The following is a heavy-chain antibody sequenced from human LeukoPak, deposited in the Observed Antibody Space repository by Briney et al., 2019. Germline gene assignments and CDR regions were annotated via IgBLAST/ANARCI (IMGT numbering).Heavy chain of an antibody. Sequence: PSETLSLTCTVSGGSISSYYWSWIRQPAGKGLEWIGRIYTSGSTNYNPSLKSRVTMSVDTSKNQFSLKLSSVTAADTAVYYCARGRLAVAVREAFDIWGQGTMVTVSS. V-gene: IGHV4-4*07. CDR1: GGSISSYY. CDR2: IYTSGST. D-gene: IGHD6-19*01. CDR3: ARGRLAVAVREAFDI. J-gene: IGHJ3*02.